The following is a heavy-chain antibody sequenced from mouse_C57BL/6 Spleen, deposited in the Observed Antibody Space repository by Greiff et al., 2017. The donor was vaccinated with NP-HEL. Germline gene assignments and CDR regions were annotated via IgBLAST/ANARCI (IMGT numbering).Heavy chain of an antibody. D-gene: IGHD2-5*01. CDR2: INPSNGGN. J-gene: IGHJ4*01. CDR1: GYTFTSYW. Sequence: QVQLQQPGTELVKPGASVKLSCKASGYTFTSYWMHWVKQRPGQGLEWIGNINPSNGGNNYNEKFKSKATLTVDKSSSTVYMQLSSLTSEDSAVYYCARLESNYNYAMDYWGQGTSVTVSS. CDR3: ARLESNYNYAMDY. V-gene: IGHV1-53*01.